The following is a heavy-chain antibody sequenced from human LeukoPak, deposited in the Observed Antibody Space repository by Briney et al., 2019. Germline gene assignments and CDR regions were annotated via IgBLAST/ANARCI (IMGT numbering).Heavy chain of an antibody. CDR3: ARDWGRGDSKYLDF. D-gene: IGHD4-17*01. Sequence: GGSLRLSCAASGFTFNNYGMRWVRQAPGKGLECVALISNDGSKKYYAGSAKGRFTISRDNSRNTVFLEMNSLRGDDTAVYFCARDWGRGDSKYLDFWGQGILVTVSS. J-gene: IGHJ4*02. V-gene: IGHV3-30*03. CDR1: GFTFNNYG. CDR2: ISNDGSKK.